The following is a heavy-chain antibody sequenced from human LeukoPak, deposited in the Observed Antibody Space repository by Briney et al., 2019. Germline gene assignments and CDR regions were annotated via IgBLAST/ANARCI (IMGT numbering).Heavy chain of an antibody. CDR1: GGTFSSYA. J-gene: IGHJ6*02. V-gene: IGHV1-69*04. CDR2: IIPILGIA. D-gene: IGHD3-3*01. Sequence: ASVKVSCKASGGTFSSYAISWVRQAPGQGLEWMGRIIPILGIANYAQKFQGRVTITADKSTSTAYMELSSLRSEDTAVYYCARESTNYYDFWSGYSERRGNYYGMDVWGQGTTVTVSS. CDR3: ARESTNYYDFWSGYSERRGNYYGMDV.